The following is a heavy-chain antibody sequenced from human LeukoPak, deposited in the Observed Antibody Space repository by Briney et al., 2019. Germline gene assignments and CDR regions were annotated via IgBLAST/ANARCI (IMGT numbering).Heavy chain of an antibody. CDR2: ISYDGSNK. V-gene: IGHV3-30*04. Sequence: PGRSLILPCAASGFTFSSYAMHGVRQAPGKGLEGVAVISYDGSNKFYADSVKGRFTISRDNTKTTLNLQMNSLRTEDTAFYYCARDHSSGYSSSPFDPWGQGTLVTVSS. CDR3: ARDHSSGYSSSPFDP. CDR1: GFTFSSYA. D-gene: IGHD6-13*01. J-gene: IGHJ5*02.